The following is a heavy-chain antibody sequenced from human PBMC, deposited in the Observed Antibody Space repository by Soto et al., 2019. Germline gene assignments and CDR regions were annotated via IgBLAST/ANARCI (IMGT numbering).Heavy chain of an antibody. CDR3: ARVAAAGLYYYYMDV. J-gene: IGHJ6*03. V-gene: IGHV3-7*03. CDR1: GFTFSSYW. CDR2: IKQDGSEK. D-gene: IGHD6-13*01. Sequence: GGSLRLSCAASGFTFSSYWMSWVRQAPGKGLEWVANIKQDGSEKYYVDSVKDRFTISRDNAKNSLYLQMNSLRAEDTAVYYCARVAAAGLYYYYMDVWGKGTTVTVSS.